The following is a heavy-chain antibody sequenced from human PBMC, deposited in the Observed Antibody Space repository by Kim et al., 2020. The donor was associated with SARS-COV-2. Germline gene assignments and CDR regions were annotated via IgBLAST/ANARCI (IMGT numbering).Heavy chain of an antibody. V-gene: IGHV4-59*08. D-gene: IGHD1-26*01. J-gene: IGHJ4*02. CDR3: ARGSGVGALFDY. CDR1: GGSISSYY. Sequence: SETLSLTCTVSGGSISSYYWSWIRQPPGKGLEWIGYIYYSGSTNYNPSLKSRVTISVDTSKNQFSLKLSSVTAADTAVYYCARGSGVGALFDYWGQGTLV. CDR2: IYYSGST.